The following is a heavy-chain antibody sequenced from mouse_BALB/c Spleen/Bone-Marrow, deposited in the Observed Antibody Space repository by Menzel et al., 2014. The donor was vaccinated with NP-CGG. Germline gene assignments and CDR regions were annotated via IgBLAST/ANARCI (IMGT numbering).Heavy chain of an antibody. V-gene: IGHV1-67*01. CDR1: GYTFTDYA. D-gene: IGHD1-1*01. CDR2: INTYSGDT. CDR3: TKYYNNNHFDH. J-gene: IGHJ2*01. Sequence: QVQLKESGPELVRPGVSVKISCKGSGYTFTDYAMHWVKQSHAKSLEWIGIINTYSGDTNYNQKFKGKATMTVDKSSTTSYIQLARFTSDYSAIYYYTKYYNNNHFDHLGQCSTLTVSS.